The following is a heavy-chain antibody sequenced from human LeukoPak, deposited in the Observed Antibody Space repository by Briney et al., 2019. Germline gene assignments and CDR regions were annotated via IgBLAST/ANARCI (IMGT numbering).Heavy chain of an antibody. CDR3: AKPRHMAVADPRSIDY. J-gene: IGHJ4*02. V-gene: IGHV4-4*07. CDR1: GGSISSYY. D-gene: IGHD6-19*01. CDR2: IYTSGST. Sequence: SETLSLTCTVSGGSISSYYWSWVRQPAGKGLEWIGRIYTSGSTNYNPSLKSRVTISVDTSKNQFSLQLHSVTPEDTAVYYCAKPRHMAVADPRSIDYWGQGTLVTVSS.